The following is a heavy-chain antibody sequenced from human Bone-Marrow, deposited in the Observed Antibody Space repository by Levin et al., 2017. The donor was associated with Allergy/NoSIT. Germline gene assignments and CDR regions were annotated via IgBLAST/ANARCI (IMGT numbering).Heavy chain of an antibody. CDR3: ARGRGGYDIFDN. V-gene: IGHV4-30-2*01. D-gene: IGHD5-12*01. CDR1: GASVDSGANS. J-gene: IGHJ4*02. Sequence: SETLSLTCAVSGASVDSGANSWTWVRQPPGKDLEWIGYISPVGSRSSNPSLTSRVTMSVDRSKNQFSLRLTSMTAADTAVYLCARGRGGYDIFDNWGQGILVTVSS. CDR2: ISPVGSR.